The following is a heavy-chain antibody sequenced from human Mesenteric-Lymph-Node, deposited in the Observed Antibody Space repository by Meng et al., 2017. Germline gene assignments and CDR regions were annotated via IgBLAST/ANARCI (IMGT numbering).Heavy chain of an antibody. D-gene: IGHD5-24*01. V-gene: IGHV4-31*03. CDR2: LYYSGST. J-gene: IGHJ4*02. Sequence: QHADARPGLVTPSHTLSLTCTAFGCSLSRGGSYWGWIRQHPGKGLEWIEYLYYSGSTYYNPSLKSRVTISVDTSKNQFSLKLSSVTAADTAVYYCARGPSRWLQFSFDYWGQGTLVTVSS. CDR1: GCSLSRGGSY. CDR3: ARGPSRWLQFSFDY.